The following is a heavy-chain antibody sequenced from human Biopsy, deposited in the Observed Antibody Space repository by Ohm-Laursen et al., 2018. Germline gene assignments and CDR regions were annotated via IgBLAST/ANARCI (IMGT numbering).Heavy chain of an antibody. D-gene: IGHD5-24*01. CDR2: IYFTGRT. J-gene: IGHJ2*01. Sequence: GTLSLTCIVSGGPIDSYYWSWIRQPPGKALEWIGYIYFTGRTSYNPSLKSRVNMSVNTSKKQFSLRLSSVTAADTAVYYCASAGYNPDWNFDLWGRGTRVTVSS. CDR1: GGPIDSYY. V-gene: IGHV4-59*12. CDR3: ASAGYNPDWNFDL.